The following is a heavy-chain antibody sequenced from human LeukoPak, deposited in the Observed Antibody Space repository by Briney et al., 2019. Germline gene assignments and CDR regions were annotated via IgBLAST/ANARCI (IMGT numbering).Heavy chain of an antibody. V-gene: IGHV4-59*08. CDR3: ARHHMGNGYSGYDFHFDY. CDR2: IYCSGST. J-gene: IGHJ4*02. CDR1: GGSTSSYS. Sequence: SETLSLTCSVSGGSTSSYSWSWIRQPPGKGLEWIGYIYCSGSTNFNPSLKSRVTMSLDMSKNQFSLRLSSVTAADTAVYYCARHHMGNGYSGYDFHFDYWGQGTLVTVSS. D-gene: IGHD5-12*01.